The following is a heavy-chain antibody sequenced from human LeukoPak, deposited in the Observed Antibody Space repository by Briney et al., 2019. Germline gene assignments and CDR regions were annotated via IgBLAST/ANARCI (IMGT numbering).Heavy chain of an antibody. V-gene: IGHV3-23*01. D-gene: IGHD3-16*01. CDR1: GFTFSNYA. J-gene: IGHJ4*02. Sequence: PGGSLRLSCAASGFTFSNYAMSWVRQAPGKGLEWVSAISSTGGATYYADSVKGRFAISRDNSRDTVNLQMNSPRAEDTAVYYCAKGLGQSDDYWSQGTLVTVSS. CDR2: ISSTGGAT. CDR3: AKGLGQSDDY.